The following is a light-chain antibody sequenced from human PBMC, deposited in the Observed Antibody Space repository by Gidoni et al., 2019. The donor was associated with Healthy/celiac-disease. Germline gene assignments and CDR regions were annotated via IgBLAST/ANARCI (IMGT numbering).Light chain of an antibody. CDR2: GNS. V-gene: IGLV1-40*01. J-gene: IGLJ2*01. Sequence: QSVLTQPHSVSGAPGQRVPISCTGSSSNIGAGYDVHWYQQLPGTAPKLLIYGNSNRPSGVPDRFSGSKSGTSASLAITGLQAEDEADYYCQSYDSSLSGPVVFGGGTKLTVL. CDR1: SSNIGAGYD. CDR3: QSYDSSLSGPVV.